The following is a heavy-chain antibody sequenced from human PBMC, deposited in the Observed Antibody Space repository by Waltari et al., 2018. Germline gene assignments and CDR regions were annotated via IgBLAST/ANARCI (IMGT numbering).Heavy chain of an antibody. CDR2: INHSGST. D-gene: IGHD3-16*01. J-gene: IGHJ4*02. CDR3: ARVSDMITFGLYYFDY. CDR1: GGSFSGYY. Sequence: QVQLQQWGAGLLKPSETLSLTCAVYGGSFSGYYWSWIRQPPGKGLEWIGEINHSGSTNYNPSLKSRVTISVDTSKNQFSLKLSSVTAADTAVYYCARVSDMITFGLYYFDYWGQGTLVTVSS. V-gene: IGHV4-34*01.